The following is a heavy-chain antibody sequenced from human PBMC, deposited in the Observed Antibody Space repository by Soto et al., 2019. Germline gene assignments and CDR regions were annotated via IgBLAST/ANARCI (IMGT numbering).Heavy chain of an antibody. Sequence: PSGTLSLTCTVSGGSISSGDYYWSWIRQPPGKGLEWIGYIYYSGSTYYNPSLKSRVTISVDTSKNQFSLKLSSVTAADTAVYYCAGGHSVSFFDYWGQGTLVPVSP. CDR1: GGSISSGDYY. CDR2: IYYSGST. D-gene: IGHD3-16*01. CDR3: AGGHSVSFFDY. V-gene: IGHV4-30-4*01. J-gene: IGHJ4*02.